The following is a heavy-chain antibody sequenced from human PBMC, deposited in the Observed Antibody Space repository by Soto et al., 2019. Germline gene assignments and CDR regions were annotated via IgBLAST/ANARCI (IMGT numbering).Heavy chain of an antibody. CDR2: TYYRSKWYN. CDR1: GDSVSSNSAA. V-gene: IGHV6-1*01. J-gene: IGHJ6*02. D-gene: IGHD6-19*01. CDR3: ARDPFSSGHGSTHNGLDV. Sequence: SQSHSLTCAISGDSVSSNSAAWNWIRQSPSRGLEWLGRTYYRSKWYNDYAVSVKSRITINPDTSKNQFSLQLNSVTPEDTAVYYCARDPFSSGHGSTHNGLDVWGLWTSVSGS.